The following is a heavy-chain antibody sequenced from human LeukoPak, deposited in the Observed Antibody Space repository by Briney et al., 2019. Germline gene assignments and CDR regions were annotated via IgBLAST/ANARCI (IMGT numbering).Heavy chain of an antibody. Sequence: PGASLRLSCAASGFTFSSYAMSWVRQAPGKGLVWVSRINSDGSSTSYADSVKGRFTISRDNAKNTLYLQMNSLRAEDTAVYYCARGGYSGYVPFDYWGQGTLVTVSS. J-gene: IGHJ4*02. CDR3: ARGGYSGYVPFDY. CDR2: INSDGSST. V-gene: IGHV3-74*01. CDR1: GFTFSSYA. D-gene: IGHD5-12*01.